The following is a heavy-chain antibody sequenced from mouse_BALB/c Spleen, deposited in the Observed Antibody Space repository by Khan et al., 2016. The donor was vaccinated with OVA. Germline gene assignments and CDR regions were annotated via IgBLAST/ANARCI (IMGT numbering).Heavy chain of an antibody. Sequence: QVQLKESGAELARPGASVKMSCKASGYTFTTYTIHWIKQRPGQGLEWIGFINPNNVYTNYNQKFKDKATLTADKSSTTAYMQLNSLTSDDSAVYYCTRDGDYYRNDGWFAYWGQGTLVTVSA. D-gene: IGHD2-14*01. CDR1: GYTFTTYT. CDR2: INPNNVYT. CDR3: TRDGDYYRNDGWFAY. V-gene: IGHV1-4*01. J-gene: IGHJ3*01.